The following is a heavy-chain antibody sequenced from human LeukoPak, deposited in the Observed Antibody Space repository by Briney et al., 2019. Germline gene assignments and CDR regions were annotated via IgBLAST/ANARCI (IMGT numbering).Heavy chain of an antibody. CDR3: AKRRATGVAGYIDY. Sequence: GGSLGLSCAASGFTFSSYAMSWVRQAPGKGLEWVSAISGSGGSTYYADSVKGRFTISRDNSKNTLYLQMNSLRAEDTAVYYCAKRRATGVAGYIDYWGQGTLVTVSS. D-gene: IGHD6-19*01. CDR2: ISGSGGST. V-gene: IGHV3-23*01. CDR1: GFTFSSYA. J-gene: IGHJ4*02.